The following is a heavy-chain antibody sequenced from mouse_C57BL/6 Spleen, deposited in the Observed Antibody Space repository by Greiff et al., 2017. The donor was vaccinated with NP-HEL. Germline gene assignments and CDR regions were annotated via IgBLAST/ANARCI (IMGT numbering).Heavy chain of an antibody. CDR1: GFTFSSYG. CDR2: ISSGGSYT. D-gene: IGHD2-1*01. J-gene: IGHJ1*03. Sequence: EVQRVESGGDLVKPGGSLKLSCAASGFTFSSYGMSWVRQTPDKRLEWVATISSGGSYTYYPDSVKGRFTISRDNAKNTLYLQMSSLKSEDTAMYDCARNEGGNYEYCDVWGTGTTVTVSS. V-gene: IGHV5-6*01. CDR3: ARNEGGNYEYCDV.